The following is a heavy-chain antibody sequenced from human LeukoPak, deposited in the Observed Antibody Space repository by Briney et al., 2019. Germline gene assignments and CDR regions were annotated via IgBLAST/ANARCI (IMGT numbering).Heavy chain of an antibody. V-gene: IGHV1-69*11. CDR2: IIPILGTA. D-gene: IGHD3-22*01. Sequence: SVKVSCKASGGTFSSYAISWVRQAPGQGLEWMGRIIPILGTANYAQKFQGRVTITTDESTSTAYMELSSLRSEDTDVYYCARDGGHYYDSSGYYVGYWGQGTLVTVSS. CDR1: GGTFSSYA. J-gene: IGHJ4*02. CDR3: ARDGGHYYDSSGYYVGY.